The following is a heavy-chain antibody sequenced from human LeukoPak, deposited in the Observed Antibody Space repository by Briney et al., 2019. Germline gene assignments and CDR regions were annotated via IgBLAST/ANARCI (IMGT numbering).Heavy chain of an antibody. CDR1: GFTFSSYS. J-gene: IGHJ4*02. CDR3: ARVSVLLWFGELIPHYFDY. Sequence: NPGGSLRLSCAASGFTFSSYSMNWVRQAPGKGLEWVSSISSSSSYIYYADSVKGRFTISRDNAKNSLYLQMNSLRAEDTAVYYCARVSVLLWFGELIPHYFDYWGQGTLVIVSS. CDR2: ISSSSSYI. D-gene: IGHD3-10*01. V-gene: IGHV3-21*01.